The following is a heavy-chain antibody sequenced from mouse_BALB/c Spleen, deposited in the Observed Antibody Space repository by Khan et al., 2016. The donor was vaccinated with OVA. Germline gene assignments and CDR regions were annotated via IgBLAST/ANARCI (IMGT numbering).Heavy chain of an antibody. V-gene: IGHV5-17*02. Sequence: EVELVESGGGLVQPGGSRKLSCAASGFTFSSYGMHWVRQAPEKGLEWVASISGDSSTIYYADTVKGRFTISRDNPKNTLFLQMTSLMSEDTAMYYCATSYYYGYYFDYWGPGTTLTVSS. CDR2: ISGDSSTI. D-gene: IGHD1-1*01. J-gene: IGHJ2*01. CDR1: GFTFSSYG. CDR3: ATSYYYGYYFDY.